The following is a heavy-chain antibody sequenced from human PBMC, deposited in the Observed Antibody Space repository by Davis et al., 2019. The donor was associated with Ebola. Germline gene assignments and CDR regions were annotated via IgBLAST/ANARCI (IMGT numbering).Heavy chain of an antibody. CDR2: INPDGTTT. CDR1: GFTFSSYW. J-gene: IGHJ4*02. CDR3: TKDFDYENAY. Sequence: GESLKISCAASGFTFSSYWMHWVRQAPGKGLVWVSRINPDGTTTAYADSVEGRFTISRDNAQNTLFLQMDSLRAEDTAFYYCTKDFDYENAYWGQGSLVTVSS. V-gene: IGHV3-74*01. D-gene: IGHD3-9*01.